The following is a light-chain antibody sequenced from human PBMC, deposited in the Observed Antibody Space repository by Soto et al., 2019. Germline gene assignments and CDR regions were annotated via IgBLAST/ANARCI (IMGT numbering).Light chain of an antibody. CDR2: GAF. J-gene: IGKJ5*01. CDR3: QQRNIWPPVT. Sequence: IVLPPSTDTLSLSPGEIAPLSCRASPSVANFVAWYQQKPGQAPRLLIYGAFNRATGIPARFSGSGSGTDFTLTISSLEPEDSAVYYCQQRNIWPPVTFGHGTRLEIK. V-gene: IGKV3-11*01. CDR1: PSVANF.